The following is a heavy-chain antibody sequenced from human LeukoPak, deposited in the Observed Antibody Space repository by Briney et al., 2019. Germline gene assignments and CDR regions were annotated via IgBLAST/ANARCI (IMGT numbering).Heavy chain of an antibody. J-gene: IGHJ4*02. CDR3: ATEDSSDYYSFDY. Sequence: GGSLRLSCAASGFTFSSYAMSWVRQAPGKGLEWVSAISESGGYTKYADPVKGRFTISRDNSKNTLYLQMNSLKAGDTAAYYCATEDSSDYYSFDYWGQGTLVTVSS. V-gene: IGHV3-23*01. CDR1: GFTFSSYA. CDR2: ISESGGYT. D-gene: IGHD3-22*01.